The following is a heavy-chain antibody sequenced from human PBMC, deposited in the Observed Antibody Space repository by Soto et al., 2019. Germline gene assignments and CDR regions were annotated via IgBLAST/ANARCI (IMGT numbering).Heavy chain of an antibody. D-gene: IGHD2-2*02. CDR2: IYPGDSDT. Sequence: PGESLKISCKGSGYSFTSYWIGWVRQMPGKGLEWMGIIYPGDSDTRYSPSFQGQVTISADKSISTAYLQWSSLKASDTAMYYCARYGYCSSTSCYTLYYGMDVWGQGITVTVSS. J-gene: IGHJ6*02. V-gene: IGHV5-51*01. CDR1: GYSFTSYW. CDR3: ARYGYCSSTSCYTLYYGMDV.